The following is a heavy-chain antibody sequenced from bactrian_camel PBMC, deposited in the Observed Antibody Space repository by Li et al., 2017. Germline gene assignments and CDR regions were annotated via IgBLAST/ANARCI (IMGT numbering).Heavy chain of an antibody. Sequence: QVQLVESGGGSVQAGESLTPSCAASGVTRNMGLMGWFRQAPGKGLEWVSTITRSGGTTFAADSVKGRITVSRDNAKNSMELELGALKSEDTGTYYCTRAVGDRPYDFDVWGQGTQVTVS. J-gene: IGHJ4*01. V-gene: IGHV3S1*01. D-gene: IGHD1*01. CDR1: GVTRNMGL. CDR2: ITRSGGTT. CDR3: TRAVGDRPYDFDV.